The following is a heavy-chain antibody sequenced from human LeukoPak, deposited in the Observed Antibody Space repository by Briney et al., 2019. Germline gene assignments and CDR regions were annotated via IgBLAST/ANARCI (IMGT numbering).Heavy chain of an antibody. V-gene: IGHV3-48*01. Sequence: GGSLILSCAASGFTFSSYSMNWVRQAPGKGLEWVSYISSSSTIYYADSVKGRFTISRDNAKNSLYLQMNSLRAEDTAVYYCARRDIVVVPAAIHGDYYYYYYMDVWGKGTTVTVSS. D-gene: IGHD2-2*02. J-gene: IGHJ6*03. CDR1: GFTFSSYS. CDR3: ARRDIVVVPAAIHGDYYYYYYMDV. CDR2: ISSSSTI.